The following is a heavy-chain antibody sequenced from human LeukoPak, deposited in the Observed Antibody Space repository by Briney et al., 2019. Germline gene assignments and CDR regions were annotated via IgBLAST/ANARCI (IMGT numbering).Heavy chain of an antibody. Sequence: SETLSLTCTVSGGSISSHYWSWTRQPPGKGLEWIGYFYYSGSTNYNPSLQSRVTISVDTSKNHFSLKLTSVTAADTAVYYCTRLLDNDSSGYPDTFDMWGQGTMVTVSS. CDR3: TRLLDNDSSGYPDTFDM. CDR2: FYYSGST. J-gene: IGHJ3*02. D-gene: IGHD3-22*01. CDR1: GGSISSHY. V-gene: IGHV4-59*11.